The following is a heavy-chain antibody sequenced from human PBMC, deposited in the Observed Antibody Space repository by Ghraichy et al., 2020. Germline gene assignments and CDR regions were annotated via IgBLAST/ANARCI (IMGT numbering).Heavy chain of an antibody. D-gene: IGHD2-2*01. V-gene: IGHV3-11*05. CDR2: ISSSSSYT. CDR3: ARDAGYCSSTSCYFFDYYYGMDV. Sequence: GGSLRLSCAASGFTFSDYYMSWIRQAPGKGLEWVSYISSSSSYTNYADSVKGRFTLSRDNAKNSLYLQMNSLRDEDTAVYYCARDAGYCSSTSCYFFDYYYGMDVWGQGTTVTVSS. CDR1: GFTFSDYY. J-gene: IGHJ6*02.